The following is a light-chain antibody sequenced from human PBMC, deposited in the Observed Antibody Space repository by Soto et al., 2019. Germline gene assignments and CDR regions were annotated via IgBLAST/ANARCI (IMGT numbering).Light chain of an antibody. CDR2: DAS. CDR3: HPSYPHWT. J-gene: IGKJ1*01. CDR1: QIVNKW. V-gene: IGKV1-5*01. Sequence: DIQMTQSHSTLSASVGDRITITCRASQIVNKWFAWYQQTPGKAPRLLSYDASKLESGVPARFSGSGSGTEFTLTISSLQPEDFASYYCHPSYPHWTFAQGTKVDI.